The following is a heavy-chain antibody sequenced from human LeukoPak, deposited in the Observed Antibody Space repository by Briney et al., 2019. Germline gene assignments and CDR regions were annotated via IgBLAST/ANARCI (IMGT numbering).Heavy chain of an antibody. CDR3: TRMTTGHDY. V-gene: IGHV4-34*01. D-gene: IGHD4-17*01. J-gene: IGHJ4*02. CDR2: INHSGYT. Sequence: NPSETLSLTCGVSGASFDDYYWSWVRQTPGKGLEWLGEINHSGYTNDGPSLKSRVTLSIDTSRKQFSLNLRSVTVADAGIYYCTRMTTGHDYWGQGTLVTVSS. CDR1: GASFDDYY.